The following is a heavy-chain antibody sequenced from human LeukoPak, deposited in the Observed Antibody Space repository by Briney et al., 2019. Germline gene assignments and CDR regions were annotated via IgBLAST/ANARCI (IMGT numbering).Heavy chain of an antibody. CDR2: TYYRSKWYN. CDR1: GDSVSSKSVA. V-gene: IGHV6-1*01. Sequence: SQTLSLTCAISGDSVSSKSVAWNWIRQSPSRGLEWLGRTYYRSKWYNEYAVSVKSRITINPDTSKNQFFLQLNSVTPEDTAVYYCESLGGDVDYGARETLVTVSS. J-gene: IGHJ4*02. CDR3: ESLGGDVDY. D-gene: IGHD3-16*01.